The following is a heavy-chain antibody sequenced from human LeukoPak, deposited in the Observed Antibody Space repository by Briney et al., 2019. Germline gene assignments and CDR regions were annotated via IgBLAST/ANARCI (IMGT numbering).Heavy chain of an antibody. J-gene: IGHJ4*02. CDR2: ISWNGGSI. Sequence: PGRSLRLSCAPAGFTFADYAMHWVRHAPGKGLGWVSGISWNGGSIGYADSVKGRFTISRDNAKNSLYLQMNSLRAEDMALYYCAKDRNYDILTGPLDYWGQGPLVTVSS. CDR3: AKDRNYDILTGPLDY. V-gene: IGHV3-9*03. CDR1: GFTFADYA. D-gene: IGHD3-9*01.